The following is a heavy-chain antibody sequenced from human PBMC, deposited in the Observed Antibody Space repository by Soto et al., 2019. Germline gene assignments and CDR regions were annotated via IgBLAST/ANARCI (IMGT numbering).Heavy chain of an antibody. V-gene: IGHV4-39*07. CDR3: ARDKITGLFDY. CDR2: INHSGST. J-gene: IGHJ4*02. D-gene: IGHD2-8*02. CDR1: GGSIADGAIRSTTYN. Sequence: ETLSLTWTVFGGSIADGAIRSTTYNWTWIRQPPGTGLEWIGEINHSGSTNYNPSLKSRVTISVDTSKNQFSLKLTSVTAADTAVYYCARDKITGLFDYWAQGTLVTVSS.